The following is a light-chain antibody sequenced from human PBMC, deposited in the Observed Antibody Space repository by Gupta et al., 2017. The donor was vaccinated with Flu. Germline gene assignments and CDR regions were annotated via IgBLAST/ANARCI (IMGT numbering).Light chain of an antibody. CDR3: QQRSHWYT. Sequence: EIVLTQSPATLSLSPGERATLSCRASQSVSSYLAWYQQKPGQAPRLLIYDASNRATGIPDRFSGSGSGTDFTLTSSSREPEDFAVYYWQQRSHWYTFGQGTKMEIK. V-gene: IGKV3-11*01. J-gene: IGKJ2*01. CDR1: QSVSSY. CDR2: DAS.